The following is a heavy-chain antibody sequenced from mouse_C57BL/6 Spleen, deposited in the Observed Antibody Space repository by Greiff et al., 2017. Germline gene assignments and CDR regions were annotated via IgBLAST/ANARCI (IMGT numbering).Heavy chain of an antibody. J-gene: IGHJ4*01. CDR2: FHPYNDDT. CDR3: SSHDGYDGAIDY. V-gene: IGHV1-47*01. CDR1: GYTFTTYP. D-gene: IGHD2-2*01. Sequence: VQLQESGAELVKPGASVKMSCKASGYTFTTYPIEWMKQNHGKSLEWIGNFHPYNDDTKYNEKFKGKATLTVEKSSSTVYLELSRLTSDDSAVYYCSSHDGYDGAIDYWGQGTSVTVSS.